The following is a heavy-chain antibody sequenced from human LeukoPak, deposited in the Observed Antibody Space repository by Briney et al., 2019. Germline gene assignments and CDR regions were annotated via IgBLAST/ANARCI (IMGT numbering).Heavy chain of an antibody. CDR3: AKGSPNYSNRFDY. Sequence: PGGSLRLSCAASGFTFSSYAMSWVRQAPGKGLEWVSGISGSGGTTYYADSVKGRFTISRDNSKNTLYLQMNSLRAEDTAVYYCAKGSPNYSNRFDYWGQGTLVTVSS. CDR2: ISGSGGTT. V-gene: IGHV3-23*01. J-gene: IGHJ4*02. D-gene: IGHD4-11*01. CDR1: GFTFSSYA.